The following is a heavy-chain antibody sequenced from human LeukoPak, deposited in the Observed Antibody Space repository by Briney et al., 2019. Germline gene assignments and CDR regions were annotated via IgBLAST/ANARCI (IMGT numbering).Heavy chain of an antibody. Sequence: SGTLSLTCAVYGGSFSGYYWSWIRQPPGKGLEWIGEINHSGSTNYNPSLKSRVTISVDTSKNQFSLKLSSVTAADTAVYYCARSRDRLNDYWGQGTLVTVSS. CDR1: GGSFSGYY. D-gene: IGHD2-8*01. V-gene: IGHV4-34*01. CDR3: ARSRDRLNDY. CDR2: INHSGST. J-gene: IGHJ4*02.